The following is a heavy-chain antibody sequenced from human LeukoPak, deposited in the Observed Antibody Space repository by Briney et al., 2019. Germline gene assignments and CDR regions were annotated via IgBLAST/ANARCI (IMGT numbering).Heavy chain of an antibody. CDR3: ATCSGTSCYANNYYYYMDV. J-gene: IGHJ6*03. Sequence: SETLSLTCTVSGGSISSYYWSWIRQPPGKGLEWIGYIYYSGSTNYNPSLKSRVTISVDTSKNQFSLKLSSVTAADTAVYYCATCSGTSCYANNYYYYMDVWGKGTTVTVSS. CDR1: GGSISSYY. D-gene: IGHD2-2*01. V-gene: IGHV4-59*01. CDR2: IYYSGST.